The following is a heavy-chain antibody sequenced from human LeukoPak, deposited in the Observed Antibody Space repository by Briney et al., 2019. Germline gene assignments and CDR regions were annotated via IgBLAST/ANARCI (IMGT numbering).Heavy chain of an antibody. CDR2: IRTDGDT. J-gene: IGHJ4*02. CDR1: GFTFSDYW. Sequence: PGGSLRLSCAASGFTFSDYWMHWVRQAPDKGLMWVSRIRTDGDTSYADSVRGRFTFSRDNSKNTLYLQMDSLRAEDTAVYYCARDARVGDPLDYWGQGTLVTVSS. CDR3: ARDARVGDPLDY. D-gene: IGHD4-17*01. V-gene: IGHV3-74*01.